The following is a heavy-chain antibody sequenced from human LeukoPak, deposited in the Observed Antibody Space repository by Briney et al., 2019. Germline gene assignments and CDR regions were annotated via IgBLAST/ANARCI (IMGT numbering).Heavy chain of an antibody. V-gene: IGHV4-59*01. D-gene: IGHD2-15*01. CDR2: IYYSGST. CDR3: ARDLGYCSGGSCYSGYFQH. J-gene: IGHJ1*01. CDR1: GGSISSYY. Sequence: SETLSLTCTVSGGSISSYYWSWIRQPPGKGLEFLGYIYYSGSTNYNPALKSRVTISVDTSKNQFSLKLSSVTAADRAVYYCARDLGYCSGGSCYSGYFQHWGQGTLVTVSS.